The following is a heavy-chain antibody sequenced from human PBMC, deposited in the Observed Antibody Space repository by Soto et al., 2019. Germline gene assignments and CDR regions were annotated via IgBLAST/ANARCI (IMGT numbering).Heavy chain of an antibody. CDR1: GVSISSYY. D-gene: IGHD6-13*01. Sequence: SETLSLTCTVSGVSISSYYWSWIRQPPGKGLEWIGYIYYSGSTNYNPSLKSRVTISVDTSKNQFSLKLSSVTAADTAVYYCARENRWAAAGTIVVDYFDYWGQGTLVTVSS. CDR3: ARENRWAAAGTIVVDYFDY. V-gene: IGHV4-59*01. J-gene: IGHJ4*02. CDR2: IYYSGST.